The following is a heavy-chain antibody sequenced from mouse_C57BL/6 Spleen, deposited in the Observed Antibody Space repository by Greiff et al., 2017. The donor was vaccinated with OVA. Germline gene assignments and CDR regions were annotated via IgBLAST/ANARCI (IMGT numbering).Heavy chain of an antibody. V-gene: IGHV1-55*01. Sequence: VQLQQSGAELVKPGASVKMSCKASGYTFTSYWITWVKQRPGQGLEWIGDIYPGSGSTNYNEKFKSKATLTVDTSSSTAYMQLSSLTSEDSAVYYCAGGGYSNYDAMDYWGQGTSVTVSS. D-gene: IGHD2-5*01. CDR1: GYTFTSYW. CDR2: IYPGSGST. J-gene: IGHJ4*01. CDR3: AGGGYSNYDAMDY.